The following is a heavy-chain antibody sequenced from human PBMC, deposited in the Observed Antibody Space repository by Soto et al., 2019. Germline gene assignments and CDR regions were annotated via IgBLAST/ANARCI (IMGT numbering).Heavy chain of an antibody. CDR1: GFTFSSYS. D-gene: IGHD6-19*01. J-gene: IGHJ6*02. CDR2: ISRSSSYI. V-gene: IGHV3-21*01. CDR3: PRDVGHWLVFYYSMDV. Sequence: EVQLVESGGGLVKPGGSLRLSCAASGFTFSSYSMKWVRQAPGQGLEWVSSISRSSSYIYYADSVEGRLTISRDNAKNSLYLQMNSLGAVHPAVYYCPRDVGHWLVFYYSMDVWGQGTTVTVSS.